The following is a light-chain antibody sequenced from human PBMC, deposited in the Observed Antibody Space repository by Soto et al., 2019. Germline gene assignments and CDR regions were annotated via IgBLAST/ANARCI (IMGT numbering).Light chain of an antibody. CDR3: QQRSNWPPPIS. J-gene: IGKJ5*01. CDR1: QSVSSY. V-gene: IGKV3-11*01. CDR2: DAS. Sequence: EIVLTQSPATLSLSPGERATLSCRASQSVSSYLAWYQQKPGQAPRLLIYDASNRATGIPARFSGSGSGTDFTLTISSLEPEDFAVYYCQQRSNWPPPISSSQRTRMEIK.